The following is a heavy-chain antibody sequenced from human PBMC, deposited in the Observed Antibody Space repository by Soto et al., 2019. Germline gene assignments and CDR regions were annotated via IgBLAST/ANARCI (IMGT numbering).Heavy chain of an antibody. V-gene: IGHV1-46*01. CDR1: GYTFSSYY. D-gene: IGHD2-15*01. Sequence: ASVKVSCKASGYTFSSYYMNWVRQAPGQGLEWLGIINPSGGYTTYAQRFLGRVTMTSDTSTSTVHMELGSLTSEDTAVYYCARESRYCSGGSCYFLPGIDYWGQGTLVTAPQ. J-gene: IGHJ4*02. CDR3: ARESRYCSGGSCYFLPGIDY. CDR2: INPSGGYT.